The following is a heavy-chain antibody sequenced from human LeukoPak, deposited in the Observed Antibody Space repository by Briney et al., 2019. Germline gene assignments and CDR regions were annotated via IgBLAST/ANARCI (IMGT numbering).Heavy chain of an antibody. D-gene: IGHD5-18*01. Sequence: PGGSLRLSCAASGFTFSDYYMSWIRQAPGKGLEWVSAISGSGVSTYYADSVKGRLTISRDNSKNTPYLQMNSLRAEDTAVYYCAKEYGYTYGEFDYWGQGTLVTVSS. CDR1: GFTFSDYY. CDR2: ISGSGVST. V-gene: IGHV3-23*01. CDR3: AKEYGYTYGEFDY. J-gene: IGHJ4*02.